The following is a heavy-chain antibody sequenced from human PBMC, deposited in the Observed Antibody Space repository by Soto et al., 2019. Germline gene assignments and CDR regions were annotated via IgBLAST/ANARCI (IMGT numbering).Heavy chain of an antibody. V-gene: IGHV1-24*01. Sequence: ASVKVSCKVSGYTLTELPMHWVRQAPGKGLEWMGGFDPEDGETIYAQKFQGRVTMTEDTSTDTAYMELSSLRSEDTAVYYCATVRYDSSGYPLDYWGQGTLVTVSS. D-gene: IGHD3-22*01. J-gene: IGHJ4*02. CDR3: ATVRYDSSGYPLDY. CDR2: FDPEDGET. CDR1: GYTLTELP.